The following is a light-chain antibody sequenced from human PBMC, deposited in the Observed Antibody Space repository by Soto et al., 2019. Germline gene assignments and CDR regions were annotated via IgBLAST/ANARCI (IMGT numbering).Light chain of an antibody. J-gene: IGKJ1*01. CDR2: GAS. CDR1: QSVSSN. CDR3: QQYNDWPRT. Sequence: EIVMTQSPATVSVSPGERVTLSCRASQSVSSNLAWYQQKPGQAPRLLIYGASTRATDIPVRFSGSGSGTGFTLTISSLQSEDFAVYYCQQYNDWPRTFGQGTKVDNK. V-gene: IGKV3-15*01.